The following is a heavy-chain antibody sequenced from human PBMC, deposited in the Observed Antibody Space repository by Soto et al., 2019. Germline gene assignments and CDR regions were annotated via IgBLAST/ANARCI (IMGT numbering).Heavy chain of an antibody. Sequence: ASVKVSCKVSGYTLTELSMHWVRQAPGKGLEWMGGFDPEDGETIYAQKFQGRVTMTEDTSTDTAYMELSSLRSEDTAVYYCATSPPSYSSSWYSLYWGQGTLVTVSS. D-gene: IGHD6-13*01. J-gene: IGHJ4*02. CDR3: ATSPPSYSSSWYSLY. V-gene: IGHV1-24*01. CDR1: GYTLTELS. CDR2: FDPEDGET.